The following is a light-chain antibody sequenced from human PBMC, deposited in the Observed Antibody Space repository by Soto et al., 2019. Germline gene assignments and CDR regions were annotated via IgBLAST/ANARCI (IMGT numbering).Light chain of an antibody. CDR1: SSDVGAYNY. CDR3: SSYTTTTTLV. J-gene: IGLJ2*01. Sequence: QSVLTQPASVSESPGQSITISCTGTSSDVGAYNYVSWYQQHPGKAPKLMIYDVSNRPSGVSNRFSGSKSGNTASLTISGLQAEDEADYYCSSYTTTTTLVFGGGTQLTVL. CDR2: DVS. V-gene: IGLV2-14*01.